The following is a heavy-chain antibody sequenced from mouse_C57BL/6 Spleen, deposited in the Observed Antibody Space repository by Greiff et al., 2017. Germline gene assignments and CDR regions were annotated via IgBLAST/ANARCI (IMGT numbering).Heavy chain of an antibody. CDR2: IRNKANGYTT. CDR3: ARYGSHDGFAY. V-gene: IGHV7-3*01. Sequence: EVKVVESGGGLVQPGGSLSLSCAASGFTFTDYYMSWVRQPPGKALEWLGFIRNKANGYTTEYSASVKGRFTISRDNSQSILYLQMNALRAEDSATYYCARYGSHDGFAYWGQGTLVTVSA. J-gene: IGHJ3*01. CDR1: GFTFTDYY. D-gene: IGHD1-1*01.